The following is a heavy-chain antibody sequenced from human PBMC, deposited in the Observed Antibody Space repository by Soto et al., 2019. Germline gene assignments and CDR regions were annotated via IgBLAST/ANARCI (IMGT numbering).Heavy chain of an antibody. J-gene: IGHJ6*02. D-gene: IGHD1-20*01. CDR3: ARGRAITGNHYYYYGMDV. V-gene: IGHV1-18*04. CDR2: ISAYNGNT. Sequence: QVQLVQSGAEVKKPGASVKVSCKASGYTFPSYGISWVRKAPGQGLEWMGGISAYNGNTNYAQKLQGRVTMTTDTSTSTAYMELRSLRSDDTAVYYCARGRAITGNHYYYYGMDVWGQGTTVTVSS. CDR1: GYTFPSYG.